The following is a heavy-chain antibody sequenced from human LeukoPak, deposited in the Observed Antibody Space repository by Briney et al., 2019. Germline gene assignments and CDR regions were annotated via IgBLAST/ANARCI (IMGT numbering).Heavy chain of an antibody. J-gene: IGHJ4*02. CDR3: ARGPRYCSGGSCYFNY. CDR2: INHSGST. CDR1: GGSFSGYY. V-gene: IGHV4-34*01. D-gene: IGHD2-15*01. Sequence: PSETLSLTCAVYGGSFSGYYWSWSRQHPRKRLEWIGEINHSGSTNYNPSLKSRVTISVDTSKNQFSLKLSSVTAADTAVYYCARGPRYCSGGSCYFNYWGQGTLVTVSS.